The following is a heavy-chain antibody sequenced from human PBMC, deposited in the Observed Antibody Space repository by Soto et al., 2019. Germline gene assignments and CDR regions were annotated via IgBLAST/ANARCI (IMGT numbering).Heavy chain of an antibody. CDR2: ISGSGGST. CDR3: AKEWVSYSSGPKVYYYYGMDV. V-gene: IGHV3-23*01. D-gene: IGHD6-19*01. CDR1: GFTFSSYA. Sequence: PGGSLRLSCAASGFTFSSYAMSWVRQAPGEGLEWVSAISGSGGSTYYADSVKGRFTISRDNSKNTLYLQMNSLRAEDTAVYYCAKEWVSYSSGPKVYYYYGMDVWGQGTTVTVSS. J-gene: IGHJ6*02.